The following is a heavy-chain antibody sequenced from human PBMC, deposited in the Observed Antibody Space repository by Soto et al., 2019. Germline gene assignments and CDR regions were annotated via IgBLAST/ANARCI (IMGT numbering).Heavy chain of an antibody. CDR1: GFTFSNAW. D-gene: IGHD3-16*01. J-gene: IGHJ3*02. CDR3: TTEGVMITFGAPGTFDI. CDR2: IKSKTDGGTT. V-gene: IGHV3-15*01. Sequence: GGSLRLSCAASGFTFSNAWMSWVRQAPGKGLEWVGRIKSKTDGGTTDYAAPVKGRFTISRDDSKNTLYLQMNSLKTEDTAVYYCTTEGVMITFGAPGTFDIWGQGTMVTVSS.